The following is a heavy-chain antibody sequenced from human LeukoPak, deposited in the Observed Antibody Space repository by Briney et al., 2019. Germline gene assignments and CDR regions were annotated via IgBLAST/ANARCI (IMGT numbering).Heavy chain of an antibody. Sequence: PSETLSLTCTVSGGSISSYYWSWIRQPPGKGLEWIGYIYDSGSTKYNPSLKSRVTISVDTSKNQISRNLSSVTAEDTAVSYCATQRGYSSRWYLGLMDVWGKGTTVTVSS. J-gene: IGHJ6*04. V-gene: IGHV4-59*08. CDR2: IYDSGST. CDR3: ATQRGYSSRWYLGLMDV. D-gene: IGHD6-13*01. CDR1: GGSISSYY.